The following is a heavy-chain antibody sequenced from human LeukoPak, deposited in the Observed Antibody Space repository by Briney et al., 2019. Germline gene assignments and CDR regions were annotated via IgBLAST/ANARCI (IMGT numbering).Heavy chain of an antibody. V-gene: IGHV3-66*01. J-gene: IGHJ3*02. CDR1: EFTVNSSY. CDR2: IYSGGST. Sequence: GGSLRLSCAASEFTVNSSYMIWVRQAPGKGLEGVSLIYSGGSTYNADSVKDRFTISRDNSKNTVYLQMNSLRAEDTAVYYCASRTTVTDADGFDIWGQGTMVTVSS. CDR3: ASRTTVTDADGFDI. D-gene: IGHD4-17*01.